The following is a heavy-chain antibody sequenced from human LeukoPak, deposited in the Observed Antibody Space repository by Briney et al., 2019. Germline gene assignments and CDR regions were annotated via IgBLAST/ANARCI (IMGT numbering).Heavy chain of an antibody. CDR2: ISASGGST. J-gene: IGHJ6*02. CDR3: AKKLGGYYGLDV. Sequence: GGSLRLSCAASGFTLSSYAMSWVRQAPGKGLEWVSAISASGGSTYYADSVKGRFTISRDNSKNTRYLQMNSPRAEDTAVYYCAKKLGGYYGLDVWGQGTTVTVSS. V-gene: IGHV3-23*01. CDR1: GFTLSSYA. D-gene: IGHD2-15*01.